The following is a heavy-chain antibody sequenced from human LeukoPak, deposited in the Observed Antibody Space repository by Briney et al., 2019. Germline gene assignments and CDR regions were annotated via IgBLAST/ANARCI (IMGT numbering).Heavy chain of an antibody. CDR1: GYTFTSYD. D-gene: IGHD3-22*01. CDR3: ARRLTRDSSGYYSS. Sequence: ASVKVSCKASGYTFTSYDINWVRQAPGQGLEWMGWISAYNGNTNYAQKLQGRVTMTTDTSTSTAYMELRSLRSEDTAVYYCARRLTRDSSGYYSSWGQGTLVTVSS. V-gene: IGHV1-18*01. CDR2: ISAYNGNT. J-gene: IGHJ5*02.